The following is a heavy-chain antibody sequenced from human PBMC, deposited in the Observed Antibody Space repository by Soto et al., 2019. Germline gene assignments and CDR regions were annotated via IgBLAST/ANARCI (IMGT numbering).Heavy chain of an antibody. J-gene: IGHJ6*02. Sequence: GGSLRLSCAASGFIFANYGMHWVRQAPGKGLEWVALITYEGSNKYYADAVKGRFTISRDNAKNMVSLQMDSLRAEDTAVYYCAKARGANNWANYYGLDVWGQGTTVTVSS. D-gene: IGHD1-1*01. CDR1: GFIFANYG. CDR3: AKARGANNWANYYGLDV. CDR2: ITYEGSNK. V-gene: IGHV3-30*18.